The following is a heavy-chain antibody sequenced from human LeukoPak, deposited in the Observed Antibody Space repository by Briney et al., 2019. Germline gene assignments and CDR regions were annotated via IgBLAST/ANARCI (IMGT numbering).Heavy chain of an antibody. V-gene: IGHV3-48*03. Sequence: PGGSLRLSCAASGFTFSSYEMNWVRQAPGKGLEWVSYISSSGSTIYYADSVKGRFTISRDNAKNSLYLQMNSLRAEGTAVYYCVGLMTTVTSESLAHYGMDVWGKGTTVTVSS. CDR1: GFTFSSYE. CDR3: VGLMTTVTSESLAHYGMDV. D-gene: IGHD4-17*01. J-gene: IGHJ6*04. CDR2: ISSSGSTI.